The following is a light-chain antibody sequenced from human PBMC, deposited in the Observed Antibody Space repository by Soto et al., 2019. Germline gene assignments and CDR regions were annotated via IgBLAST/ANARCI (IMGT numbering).Light chain of an antibody. CDR1: SSNIGAGYD. CDR3: QSYDSSLSVL. Sequence: QSVLTQPPSVSGAPGQRVTISCTGSSSNIGAGYDVHWYQQLPGTAPKLLIYGNSNRHSGVTDRFSDSKSGTSASRAITGLHAEDEADYYCQSYDSSLSVLFGGGTKLTVL. J-gene: IGLJ2*01. V-gene: IGLV1-40*01. CDR2: GNS.